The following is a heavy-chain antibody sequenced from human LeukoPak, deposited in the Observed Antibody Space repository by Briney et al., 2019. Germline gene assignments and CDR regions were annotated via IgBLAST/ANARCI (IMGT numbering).Heavy chain of an antibody. CDR1: GGSFSGYY. J-gene: IGHJ2*01. Sequence: SETLSLTCAVYGGSFSGYYWSWIRQPPGKGLEWIGEINHSGSTNYNPSLKSRVTISVDTSKNQFPLKLSSVTAADTAVYYCARAVTGTSGPYFDLWGRGTLVTVSS. V-gene: IGHV4-34*01. CDR3: ARAVTGTSGPYFDL. CDR2: INHSGST. D-gene: IGHD1-20*01.